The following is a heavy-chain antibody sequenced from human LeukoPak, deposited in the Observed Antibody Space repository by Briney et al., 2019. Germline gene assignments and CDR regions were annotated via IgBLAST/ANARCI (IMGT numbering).Heavy chain of an antibody. CDR1: GFTFSSYA. CDR2: ISGSGGST. CDR3: AKPVEMATITLSDAFDI. D-gene: IGHD5-24*01. V-gene: IGHV3-23*01. Sequence: GGSLRLSCAASGFTFSSYAMSWVRQAPGKGLEWVSAISGSGGSTYYADSVKGRFTISRDNSKNTLYLQMNSLRAEDTAVYYCAKPVEMATITLSDAFDIWGQGTMVTVSS. J-gene: IGHJ3*02.